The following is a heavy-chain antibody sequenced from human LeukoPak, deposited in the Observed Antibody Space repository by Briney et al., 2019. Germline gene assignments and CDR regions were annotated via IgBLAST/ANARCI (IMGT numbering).Heavy chain of an antibody. CDR3: VRLYDDYTNGHFDS. Sequence: GGSLRLSCAASGFTFSSYSMIWVRQAPGEGLEWVSSISSSSSYIYYADSVKGRFTISRDNAKNSLYLQLNSLRAEDTAVYYCVRLYDDYTNGHFDSWGQGTLVTVSS. CDR1: GFTFSSYS. CDR2: ISSSSSYI. J-gene: IGHJ4*02. D-gene: IGHD4-11*01. V-gene: IGHV3-21*01.